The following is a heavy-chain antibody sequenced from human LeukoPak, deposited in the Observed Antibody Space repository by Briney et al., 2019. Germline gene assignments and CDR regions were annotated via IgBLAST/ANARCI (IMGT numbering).Heavy chain of an antibody. Sequence: GGSLRLSCAASGFTFTHYAMNWVRRAPGKGLEWLSYIIYNSDAIYYADSVKGRFTVSRDNAKNSIYVQMNNLRAEDTAVYYCVRDRAAPDSWGQGTLVTVSS. CDR2: IIYNSDAI. D-gene: IGHD3-10*01. V-gene: IGHV3-48*04. CDR1: GFTFTHYA. CDR3: VRDRAAPDS. J-gene: IGHJ4*02.